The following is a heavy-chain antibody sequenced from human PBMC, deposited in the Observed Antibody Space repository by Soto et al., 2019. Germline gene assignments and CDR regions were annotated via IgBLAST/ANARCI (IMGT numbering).Heavy chain of an antibody. D-gene: IGHD6-13*01. V-gene: IGHV4-30-2*01. CDR1: GGSISSGGYS. CDR2: IYHSGST. Sequence: SETLSLTCAVSGGSISSGGYSWSWIRQPPGKGLEWIGYIYHSGSTYYNPSLKSRVTISVDRSKNQFSLKLSSVTAADTAVYYCARVAEGISASSPRSADVIDVSGQDTTLT. CDR3: ARVAEGISASSPRSADVIDV. J-gene: IGHJ6*02.